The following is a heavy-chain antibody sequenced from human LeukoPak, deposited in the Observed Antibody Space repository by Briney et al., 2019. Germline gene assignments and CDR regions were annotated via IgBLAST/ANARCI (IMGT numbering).Heavy chain of an antibody. CDR3: ARQRGYHYDSTTNRFSDL. Sequence: PSETLSLTCTVSGGSISSSSYYWGWIRQPPGQGLEWIGSVYYSGITYYNPSLKSRVTISVDTSKNQFSLRLSSVTAADTAVYYCARQRGYHYDSTTNRFSDLWGQGTRVTVSS. D-gene: IGHD3-22*01. CDR1: GGSISSSSYY. CDR2: VYYSGIT. J-gene: IGHJ5*02. V-gene: IGHV4-39*01.